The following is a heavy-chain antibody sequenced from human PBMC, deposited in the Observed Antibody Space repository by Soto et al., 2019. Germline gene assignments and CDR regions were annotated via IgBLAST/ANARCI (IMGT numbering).Heavy chain of an antibody. Sequence: QVQLQESGPGLVKPSQTLSLTCTVSGGSISSGGYYWSWIRQHPGKGLEWIGYIYYSGSTYYNPSLKSRVTISVDTAKIQFSLKLSSVTAADTAVYYCARVLLWPTNWFDPWGQGTLVTVSS. CDR3: ARVLLWPTNWFDP. J-gene: IGHJ5*02. D-gene: IGHD5-18*01. CDR2: IYYSGST. V-gene: IGHV4-31*03. CDR1: GGSISSGGYY.